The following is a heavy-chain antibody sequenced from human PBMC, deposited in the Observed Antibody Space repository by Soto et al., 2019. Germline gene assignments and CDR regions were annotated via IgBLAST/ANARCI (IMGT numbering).Heavy chain of an antibody. V-gene: IGHV1-18*04. CDR2: ISAYNGNT. J-gene: IGHJ6*02. CDR3: ARDLKGYCSGGSCYPYYYYYGMDV. D-gene: IGHD2-15*01. CDR1: GYTFTSYG. Sequence: ASVKVSCKASGYTFTSYGISWVRQAPGQGLEWMGWISAYNGNTNYAQKLQGRVTMTTDTSTSTAYMELRSLRSDDTAVYYCARDLKGYCSGGSCYPYYYYYGMDVWGQGTTVTVSS.